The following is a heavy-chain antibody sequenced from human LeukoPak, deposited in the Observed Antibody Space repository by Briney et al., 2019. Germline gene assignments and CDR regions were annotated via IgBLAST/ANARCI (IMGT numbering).Heavy chain of an antibody. CDR2: ISSSSSTI. Sequence: GGSLRLSCAASGFTFSSYRMNWVRQAPGKGLEWVSYISSSSSTIYYADSVKGRFTISRDNSKNTLYLQMNSLRAEDTAVYYCAKWAGVYDYDSRGYLSGFDYWGQGTLVTVSS. CDR1: GFTFSSYR. V-gene: IGHV3-48*01. CDR3: AKWAGVYDYDSRGYLSGFDY. J-gene: IGHJ4*02. D-gene: IGHD3-22*01.